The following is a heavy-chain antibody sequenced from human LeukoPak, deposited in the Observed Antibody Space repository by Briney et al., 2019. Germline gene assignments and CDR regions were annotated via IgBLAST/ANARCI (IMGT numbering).Heavy chain of an antibody. CDR2: ISGSGGST. D-gene: IGHD3-22*01. J-gene: IGHJ4*02. Sequence: HSGGSLRLSCAASGFTFSSYAMSWVRQAPGKGLEWVSAISGSGGSTYYADSVKGRFTISRDNSKNTLYLQMNSLRAEDTAVYYCAKLWRGYYDSRAQYYFDYWGQGTLVTVSS. CDR3: AKLWRGYYDSRAQYYFDY. V-gene: IGHV3-23*01. CDR1: GFTFSSYA.